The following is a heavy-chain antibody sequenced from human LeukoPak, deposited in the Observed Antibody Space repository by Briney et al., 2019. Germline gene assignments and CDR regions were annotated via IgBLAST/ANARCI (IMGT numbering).Heavy chain of an antibody. J-gene: IGHJ4*02. Sequence: GGSLRLSCAASGFTVSANYMSWVRQTPGKGLEWVSGISGSGGSTYYADSVKGRFTISRDNSKNTLYLQMNSLRAEDTAVYYCNSGSYSADYWGQGTLVTVSS. CDR3: NSGSYSADY. V-gene: IGHV3-23*01. CDR2: ISGSGGST. D-gene: IGHD1-26*01. CDR1: GFTVSANY.